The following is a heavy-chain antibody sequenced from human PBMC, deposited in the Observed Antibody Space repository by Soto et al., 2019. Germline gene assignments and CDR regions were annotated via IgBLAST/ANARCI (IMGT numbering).Heavy chain of an antibody. CDR3: ARHPTGLCFGDGPDY. CDR1: NGSISSSISY. Sequence: QPQLQESGPGLVKPSETLSLTCTVSNGSISSSISYWGWIRQPPGGGLAWIGSIYYNGNTYYNPSLKSRVTLPVDTSNNQVALKLSAVTAADTDVYYCARHPTGLCFGDGPDYWGQGTLVTVSS. J-gene: IGHJ4*02. CDR2: IYYNGNT. V-gene: IGHV4-39*01. D-gene: IGHD3-10*01.